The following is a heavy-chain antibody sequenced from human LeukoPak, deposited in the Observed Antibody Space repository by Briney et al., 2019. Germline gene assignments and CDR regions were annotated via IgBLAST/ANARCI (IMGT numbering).Heavy chain of an antibody. CDR2: IYCSGST. CDR1: VGFLSRYY. Sequence: SVTQSLPRTVCVGFLSRYYWIWVRHPPGKGLEGIGDIYCSGSTNYNPYLKTRVTISVDTSKNQFSLTLSSVTAPDTAVYYCARQHSSSWYWVSQGLLDWFDPWGQGTLVTVSS. J-gene: IGHJ5*02. V-gene: IGHV4-59*08. D-gene: IGHD6-13*01. CDR3: ARQHSSSWYWVSQGLLDWFDP.